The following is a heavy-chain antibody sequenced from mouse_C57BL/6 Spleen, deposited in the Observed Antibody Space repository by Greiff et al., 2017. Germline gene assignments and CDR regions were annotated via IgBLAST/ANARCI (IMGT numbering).Heavy chain of an antibody. CDR3: VRDMDYGSSYPWFAY. D-gene: IGHD1-1*01. CDR2: IRSKSSNYAT. V-gene: IGHV10-3*01. Sequence: EVQLVESGGGLVQPKGSLKLSCAASGFTFNNYAMHWVRQAPGKGLEWVALIRSKSSNYATYYADSVKDRFTISRDDSQSMLYLQMNNLKTEDTAMYYFVRDMDYGSSYPWFAYWGQGTLVTVSA. CDR1: GFTFNNYA. J-gene: IGHJ3*01.